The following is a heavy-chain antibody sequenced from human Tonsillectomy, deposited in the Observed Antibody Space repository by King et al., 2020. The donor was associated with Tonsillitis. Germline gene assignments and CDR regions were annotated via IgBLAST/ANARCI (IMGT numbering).Heavy chain of an antibody. D-gene: IGHD4-17*01. CDR3: FMLAYGDANYYYYYGMDV. V-gene: IGHV3-21*01. CDR2: ISSSSRYI. Sequence: VQLVESGGGLVKPGGSLRLSCAASGFTFSSYNMNWVRQAPGKGLEWVSSISSSSRYIYYADSVKGRFTISRDNAKNSLFLQLNSLRAEDTAVYYCFMLAYGDANYYYYYGMDVWGQGTTVTVSS. CDR1: GFTFSSYN. J-gene: IGHJ6*02.